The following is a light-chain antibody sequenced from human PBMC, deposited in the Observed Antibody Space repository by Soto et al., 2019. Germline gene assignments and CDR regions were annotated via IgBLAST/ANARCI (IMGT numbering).Light chain of an antibody. CDR2: KAS. V-gene: IGKV1-5*03. CDR3: QQYDSYSVRT. J-gene: IGKJ1*01. CDR1: QTITTS. Sequence: DIQMTQSPSTLSASVGDGVTITCRASQTITTSLAWYQQKPGKAPKLLIYKASSLESGAPSRFSGSGSGTEFTLTISSLQPDDFATYYCQQYDSYSVRTFGQGTKVEI.